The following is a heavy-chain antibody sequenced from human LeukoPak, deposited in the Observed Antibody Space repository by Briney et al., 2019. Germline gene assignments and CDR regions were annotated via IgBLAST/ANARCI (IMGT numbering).Heavy chain of an antibody. Sequence: SGGSLRLSCAASGFTFSNSLMHWVRHVPGKGLVWVARIDTDGSTTHYAASVKGRFTISRDNAKNTLYLQMNTLRAEDTAVYYCVRDRDRYNYWGQGTLVTVSS. J-gene: IGHJ4*02. CDR3: VRDRDRYNY. CDR1: GFTFSNSL. V-gene: IGHV3-74*01. CDR2: IDTDGSTT. D-gene: IGHD5-24*01.